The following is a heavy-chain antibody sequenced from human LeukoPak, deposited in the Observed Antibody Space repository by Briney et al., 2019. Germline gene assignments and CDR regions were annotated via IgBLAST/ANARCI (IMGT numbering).Heavy chain of an antibody. V-gene: IGHV4-4*07. Sequence: SETLSLTCTVSGGSITGYYWSWIRQPAPKGQERIWRIYSRGSATYNPSLKRRVTMSVDTSKNQFSLQLSSVTAAATAVHYCVREEDGSGSYGDHKTGDYWGQGTLVTVSS. CDR3: VREEDGSGSYGDHKTGDY. CDR2: IYSRGSA. J-gene: IGHJ4*02. D-gene: IGHD3-10*01. CDR1: GGSITGYY.